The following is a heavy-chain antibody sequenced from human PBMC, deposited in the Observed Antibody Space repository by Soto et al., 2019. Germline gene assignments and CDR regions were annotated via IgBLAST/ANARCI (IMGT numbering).Heavy chain of an antibody. CDR1: GFTFGTTD. CDR3: VKNSGWFNT. V-gene: IGHV3-23*01. J-gene: IGHJ5*02. Sequence: QLLQSGGGLVQPGGSLTLSCAASGFTFGTTDMSWVRQAPGEGLEWVSTIDGSGGITYYADSVKGRFTISRDKSRNPVYLQMNGLGGDDTALYYCVKNSGWFNTWGQGALVTVSS. CDR2: IDGSGGIT. D-gene: IGHD3-10*01.